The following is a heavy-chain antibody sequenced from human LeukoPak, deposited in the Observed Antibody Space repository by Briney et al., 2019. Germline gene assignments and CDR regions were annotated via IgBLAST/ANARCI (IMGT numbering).Heavy chain of an antibody. CDR2: ISYDGSNK. D-gene: IGHD2-15*01. V-gene: IGHV3-30-3*01. CDR3: ARAQDAPY. J-gene: IGHJ4*02. CDR1: GFTFSSYA. Sequence: PGRSLRLSCAASGFTFSSYAMHWVRQAPGKGLEWVAVISYDGSNKYYADSVKGRFTISRDNSKNTLYLQMNSLRAEDTAVYYCARAQDAPYWGQGTLVAVSS.